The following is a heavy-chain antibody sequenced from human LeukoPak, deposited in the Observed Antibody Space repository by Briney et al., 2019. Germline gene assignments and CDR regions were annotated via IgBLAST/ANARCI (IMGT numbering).Heavy chain of an antibody. CDR3: ARVYYYDSSAH. CDR1: GFTFSSYW. V-gene: IGHV3-7*01. D-gene: IGHD3-22*01. CDR2: IKQDGSEK. J-gene: IGHJ4*02. Sequence: GSLRLSCAASGFTFSSYWMIWVRQAPGKGLEWVANIKQDGSEKYYVDSVKGRFTISRDNAKNSLYLQMNSLRAEDTAVYYCARVYYYDSSAHWGQGTLVTVSS.